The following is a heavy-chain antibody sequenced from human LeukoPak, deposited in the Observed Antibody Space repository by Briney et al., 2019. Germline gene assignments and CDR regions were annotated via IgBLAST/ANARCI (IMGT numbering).Heavy chain of an antibody. CDR2: ISSNGGST. Sequence: GGSLRLSCAASGFTFSSYSMNWVRQAPGKGLEYVSAISSNGGSTYYANSVKGRFTISRDNAKNSLYLQMNSLRAEDTAVYFCARDKSCASWGQGTLVTVSS. D-gene: IGHD3-16*01. V-gene: IGHV3-64*01. CDR3: ARDKSCAS. CDR1: GFTFSSYS. J-gene: IGHJ4*02.